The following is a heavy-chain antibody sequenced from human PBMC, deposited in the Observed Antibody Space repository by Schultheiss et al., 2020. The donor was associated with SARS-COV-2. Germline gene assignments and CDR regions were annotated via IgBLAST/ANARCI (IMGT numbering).Heavy chain of an antibody. CDR3: ARADLEQVGMVGDV. CDR1: GFTFSSYS. CDR2: IYSGGST. V-gene: IGHV3-66*02. J-gene: IGHJ6*02. D-gene: IGHD2-21*01. Sequence: GESLKISCAASGFTFSSYSMNWVRQAPGKGLEWVSVIYSGGSTYYADSVKGRFTISRDNSKNTLYLQMNSLRAEDTAVYYCARADLEQVGMVGDVWGQGTTVTVSS.